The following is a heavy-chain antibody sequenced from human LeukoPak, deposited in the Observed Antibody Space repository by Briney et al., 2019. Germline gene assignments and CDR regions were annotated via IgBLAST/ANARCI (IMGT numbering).Heavy chain of an antibody. D-gene: IGHD3-10*01. V-gene: IGHV3-11*06. Sequence: GGSLRLSCAASGFTFSDYYMSWIRQAPGKGLEWVSYISSSSCYIYYADSVKGRFTISRDNANKNSLYLQMNSLRAEDTALYYCAIRGSPMVRNYWGQGTLVTVSS. CDR1: GFTFSDYY. J-gene: IGHJ4*02. CDR3: AIRGSPMVRNY. CDR2: ISSSSCYI.